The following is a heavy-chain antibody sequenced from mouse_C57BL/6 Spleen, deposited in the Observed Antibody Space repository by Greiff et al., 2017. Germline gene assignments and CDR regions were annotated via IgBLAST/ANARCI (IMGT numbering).Heavy chain of an antibody. CDR1: GYSITSGYY. Sequence: EVKLQESGPGLVKPSQSLSLTCSVTGYSITSGYYWNWIRQFPGNKLEWMGYISYDGSNNYNPSLKNRISITRDTSKNQFFLKLNSVTTEDTATYYCARDYGYDGGNFAYWGQGTLVTVSA. CDR3: ARDYGYDGGNFAY. V-gene: IGHV3-6*01. CDR2: ISYDGSN. J-gene: IGHJ3*01. D-gene: IGHD2-2*01.